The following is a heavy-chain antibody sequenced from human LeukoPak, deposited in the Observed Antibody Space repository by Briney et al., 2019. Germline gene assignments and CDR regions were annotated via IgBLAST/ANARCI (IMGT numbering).Heavy chain of an antibody. V-gene: IGHV3-30-3*01. J-gene: IGHJ4*02. Sequence: GGSLRLSCAASGFTVSDNYMNWVRQAPGKGLEWVAVISYDESDKYYADSVKGRFTVSRDNSKNMLYLQMNSLRAEDTAVYYCARDFRYCDSTSCYEFDYWGQGTLVTVS. D-gene: IGHD2-2*01. CDR3: ARDFRYCDSTSCYEFDY. CDR2: ISYDESDK. CDR1: GFTVSDNY.